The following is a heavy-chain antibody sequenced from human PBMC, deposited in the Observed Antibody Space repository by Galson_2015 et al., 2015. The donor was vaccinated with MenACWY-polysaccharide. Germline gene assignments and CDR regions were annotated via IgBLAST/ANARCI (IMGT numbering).Heavy chain of an antibody. CDR2: IQYDGSKI. Sequence: SLRLSCAASGSRFSNSGMHWVRQAPGKGLEWVAVIQYDGSKIVYADSVKGRFTISRDNSKNTLLLEMNSLGAEDTAVYYCAREGSRIVFHACDPWCQGTMVTVSS. D-gene: IGHD6-13*01. CDR3: AREGSRIVFHACDP. V-gene: IGHV3-33*01. J-gene: IGHJ3*01. CDR1: GSRFSNSG.